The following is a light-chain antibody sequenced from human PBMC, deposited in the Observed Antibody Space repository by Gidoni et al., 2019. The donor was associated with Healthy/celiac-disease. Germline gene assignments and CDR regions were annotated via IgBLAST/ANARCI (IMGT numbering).Light chain of an antibody. V-gene: IGKV1-39*01. J-gene: IGKJ4*01. CDR3: QQSYSTPLT. Sequence: IHLTQSPSSLSASVGDRVTITCRASQSISSYLNWDQQKPGKAPKLLIYAASSLQSGVPSRFSGSGSGTDFTLTISSLQPEDFATYYCQQSYSTPLTFGGGTKVEIK. CDR2: AAS. CDR1: QSISSY.